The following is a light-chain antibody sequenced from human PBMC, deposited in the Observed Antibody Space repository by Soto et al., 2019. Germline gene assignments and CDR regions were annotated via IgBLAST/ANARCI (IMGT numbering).Light chain of an antibody. CDR3: QQYGSPSLT. V-gene: IGKV3-20*01. CDR2: HAS. J-gene: IGKJ4*01. Sequence: EIVLTQSPGTLSLSPGERATLYCRASQSINNNFLAWYQQKGGQAPRLLIYHASRRATGVPDRFSGGASGTDFTLTISRLEPEDFAVYYCQQYGSPSLTFGGGTKVEIK. CDR1: QSINNNF.